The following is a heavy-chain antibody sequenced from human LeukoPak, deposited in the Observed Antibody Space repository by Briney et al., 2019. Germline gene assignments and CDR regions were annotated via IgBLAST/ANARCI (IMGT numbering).Heavy chain of an antibody. D-gene: IGHD2-2*01. CDR3: ARDIATVVHQD. Sequence: GASVKVSCKASGYTFPNYGITWVRQAPGQGLEWMGWISAYSGNTNYVQEFQGRVTMATDASTSTAYMELRSLRSDDTAVYYCARDIATVVHQDWGQGTLVTVSS. J-gene: IGHJ4*02. CDR2: ISAYSGNT. CDR1: GYTFPNYG. V-gene: IGHV1-18*01.